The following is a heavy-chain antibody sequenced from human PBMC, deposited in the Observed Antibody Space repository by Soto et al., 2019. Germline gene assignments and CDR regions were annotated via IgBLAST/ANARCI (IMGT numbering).Heavy chain of an antibody. CDR1: GFSLSSPGMN. D-gene: IGHD6-13*01. Sequence: QVTLKESGPTLVKPTQTLTLTCTFSGFSLSSPGMNVGWIRQPPGKALEWLAMIYWDDDKRFNPSLKNRLTITKDTSKSQGVLKVTNIDPVDTGTYDCAHSEGSSCLCDSWGQGTLVTVSS. J-gene: IGHJ4*02. CDR3: AHSEGSSCLCDS. CDR2: IYWDDDK. V-gene: IGHV2-5*02.